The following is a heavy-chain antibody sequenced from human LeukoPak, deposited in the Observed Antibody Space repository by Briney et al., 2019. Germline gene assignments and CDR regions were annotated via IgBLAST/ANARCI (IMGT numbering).Heavy chain of an antibody. CDR2: IKTDGNIT. J-gene: IGHJ4*02. CDR1: GFTFSSYW. CDR3: ARWTTGGVDY. Sequence: GGSLRLSCAASGFTFSSYWMHWVRQVPGKGLVWVSRIKTDGNITSYADSVKGRFTISRDDAKNTLYLQMNSLRAEDTAVYYCARWTTGGVDYWGRGTLVTVSS. D-gene: IGHD1-14*01. V-gene: IGHV3-74*01.